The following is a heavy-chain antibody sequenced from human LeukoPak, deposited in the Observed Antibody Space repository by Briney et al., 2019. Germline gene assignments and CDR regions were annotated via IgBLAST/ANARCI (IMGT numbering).Heavy chain of an antibody. CDR1: LYTLTQLS. CDR3: ATAQYYYDSSGYYYFDY. CDR2: FDLEDGET. Sequence: GAPVKVSSKVSLYTLTQLSMHGVRRAPGKGLERMGGFDLEDGETIYAQKFQGRVTMTEDTSTDTAYMELSSLRSEDTAVYYCATAQYYYDSSGYYYFDYWGQGTLVTVSS. V-gene: IGHV1-24*01. D-gene: IGHD3-22*01. J-gene: IGHJ4*02.